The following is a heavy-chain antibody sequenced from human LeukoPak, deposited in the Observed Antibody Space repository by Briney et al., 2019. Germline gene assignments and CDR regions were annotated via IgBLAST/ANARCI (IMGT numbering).Heavy chain of an antibody. J-gene: IGHJ4*02. D-gene: IGHD1-26*01. CDR3: AKVLGHIVGATSDY. CDR1: GFTFSSYA. V-gene: IGHV3-23*01. CDR2: ISGSGGST. Sequence: GGSLRLSCAASGFTFSSYAMSWVRQAPGKGLEWVSAISGSGGSTYYADFVKGRFTISRDNSKNTLYLQMNSLRAEDTAVYYCAKVLGHIVGATSDYWGQGTLVTVSS.